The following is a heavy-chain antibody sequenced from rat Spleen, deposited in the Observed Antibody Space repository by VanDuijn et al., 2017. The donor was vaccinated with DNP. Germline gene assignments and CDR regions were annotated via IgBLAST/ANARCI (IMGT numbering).Heavy chain of an antibody. J-gene: IGHJ2*01. CDR3: KVGAQY. D-gene: IGHD5-1*01. Sequence: EVQLVESGGGLVRPGNSLRLSCAASGFIFSDYNMAWVRQAPKKGLEWVATIIYDGSRTYYRDSVKGRFTISRDNAKSTLYLQMDSLRSEDTATYYCKVGAQYWGQGVMVTVSS. CDR2: IIYDGSRT. V-gene: IGHV5S10*01. CDR1: GFIFSDYN.